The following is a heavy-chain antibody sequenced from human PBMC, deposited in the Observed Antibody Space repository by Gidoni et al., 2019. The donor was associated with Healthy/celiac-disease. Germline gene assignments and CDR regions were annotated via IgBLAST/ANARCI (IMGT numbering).Heavy chain of an antibody. D-gene: IGHD3-22*01. V-gene: IGHV4-39*01. CDR2: IYYSGST. Sequence: GLEWIGSIYYSGSTYYNPSLKSRVTISVDTSKNQFSLKLSSVTAADTAVYYCAIGYYYNDAFDIWGQGTMVTVSS. J-gene: IGHJ3*02. CDR3: AIGYYYNDAFDI.